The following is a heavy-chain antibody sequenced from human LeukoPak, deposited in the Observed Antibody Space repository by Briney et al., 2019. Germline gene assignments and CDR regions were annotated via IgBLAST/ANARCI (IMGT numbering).Heavy chain of an antibody. CDR2: IRSKASGGAI. CDR1: GFTFSSYA. Sequence: KPGGSLRLSCAASGFTFSSYAMSWFRQAPGKGLEWLGFIRSKASGGAIEYDPSVDGRFTISRDDSKSIAYLQMTSLKTEDTATYFCTREVDGMSAYWGQGTLVTVSS. V-gene: IGHV3-49*05. D-gene: IGHD1-14*01. J-gene: IGHJ4*02. CDR3: TREVDGMSAY.